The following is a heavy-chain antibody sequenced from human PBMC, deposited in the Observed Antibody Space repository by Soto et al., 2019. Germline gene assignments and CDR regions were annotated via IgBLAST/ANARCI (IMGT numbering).Heavy chain of an antibody. J-gene: IGHJ3*02. Sequence: GGSLRLSCAASGFTFSSYAMSWVRQAPGKGLEWVSAISGSGGSTYYADSVKGRFTISRDNSKNTLYLQMNSLRAEDTAVYYCARYGTVGVLIEAFDIWGQGTMVTVSS. CDR1: GFTFSSYA. V-gene: IGHV3-23*01. CDR3: ARYGTVGVLIEAFDI. CDR2: ISGSGGST. D-gene: IGHD2-8*01.